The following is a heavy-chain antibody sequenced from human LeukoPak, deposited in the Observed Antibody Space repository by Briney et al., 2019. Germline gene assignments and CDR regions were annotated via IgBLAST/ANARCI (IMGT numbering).Heavy chain of an antibody. CDR3: AKQSSFSSGWSDYFDY. CDR1: GFTFSSYG. V-gene: IGHV3-23*01. J-gene: IGHJ4*02. Sequence: PGGSLRLSCAASGFTFSSYGMSWVRQAPGKGLEWVSAISGSGGSTYYADSVKGRFTISRDNSKNTLYLQMNSLRAEDTAVYYCAKQSSFSSGWSDYFDYWGQGTLVTVSS. CDR2: ISGSGGST. D-gene: IGHD6-19*01.